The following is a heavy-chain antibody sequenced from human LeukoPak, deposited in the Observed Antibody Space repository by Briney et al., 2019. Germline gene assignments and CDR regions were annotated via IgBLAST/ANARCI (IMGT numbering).Heavy chain of an antibody. Sequence: SVKVSCKASGGTFSSYTISWVRQAPGRGLEWMGRIIPILGIANYAQKFQGRVTITADKSTSTAYMELSSLRSEDTAVYYFARDPAALTLGYWGQGTLVTVSS. CDR3: ARDPAALTLGY. J-gene: IGHJ4*02. V-gene: IGHV1-69*04. CDR1: GGTFSSYT. CDR2: IIPILGIA. D-gene: IGHD6-13*01.